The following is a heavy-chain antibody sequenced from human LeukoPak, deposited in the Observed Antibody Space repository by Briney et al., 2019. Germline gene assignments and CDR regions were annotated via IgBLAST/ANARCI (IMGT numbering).Heavy chain of an antibody. CDR2: INPSGGST. CDR1: GYTFTSSY. Sequence: ASVKVSCKASGYTFTSSYLHWVRQAPGQGLEWMGTINPSGGSTSYAQKFQGRVTMTRDMSTSTVYMELSSLRSEDTAVYYCARVGVYGDYFDYWGQGTLVTVSS. V-gene: IGHV1-46*01. CDR3: ARVGVYGDYFDY. D-gene: IGHD4-17*01. J-gene: IGHJ4*02.